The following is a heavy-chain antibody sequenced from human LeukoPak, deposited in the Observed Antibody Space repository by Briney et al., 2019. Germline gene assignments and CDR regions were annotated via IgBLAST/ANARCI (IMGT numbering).Heavy chain of an antibody. V-gene: IGHV3-30*18. Sequence: PGGSLRLSCAASGFTFSSYGMHWVRQAPGKGLEWVAVISYDGSNKYYADSVKGRFTISRDNSKNTLYLQMNSLRAEDTAVYYCAKDDTVAGSTYYYYYGMDVWGQGTTVTVSS. J-gene: IGHJ6*02. CDR1: GFTFSSYG. CDR3: AKDDTVAGSTYYYYYGMDV. D-gene: IGHD6-19*01. CDR2: ISYDGSNK.